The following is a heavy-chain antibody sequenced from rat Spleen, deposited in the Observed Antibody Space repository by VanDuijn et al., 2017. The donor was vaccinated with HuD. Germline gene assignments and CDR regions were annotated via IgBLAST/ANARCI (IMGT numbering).Heavy chain of an antibody. J-gene: IGHJ3*01. CDR1: GFSLTSYT. CDR3: TRSYGGYTQHWFAY. CDR2: ISSGGTT. D-gene: IGHD1-11*01. V-gene: IGHV2-15*01. Sequence: QVQLKESGPGLVQPSQTLSLTCTVSGFSLTSYTISWVRQPPRRGLEWIAAISSGGTTYYNSTLKSRLSLSRDTSKSQVLLKMNSLQTEDTAIYFCTRSYGGYTQHWFAYWGQGTLVTVSP.